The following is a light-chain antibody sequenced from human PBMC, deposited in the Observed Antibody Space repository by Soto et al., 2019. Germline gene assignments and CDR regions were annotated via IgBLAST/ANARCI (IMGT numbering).Light chain of an antibody. CDR3: SSYSTSDTWV. CDR1: RSDVGGYNY. V-gene: IGLV2-14*03. J-gene: IGLJ3*02. Sequence: QSALTQPASVSGSPGQSITISCTGTRSDVGGYNYVSWYQQHPGKAPKLMIYDVTNRPSGVSDRFSGSKSGNTASLTISGLQAEDEADYYCSSYSTSDTWVFGGGTKLTVL. CDR2: DVT.